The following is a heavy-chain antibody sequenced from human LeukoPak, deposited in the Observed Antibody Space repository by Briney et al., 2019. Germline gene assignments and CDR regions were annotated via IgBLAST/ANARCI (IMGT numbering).Heavy chain of an antibody. D-gene: IGHD3-22*01. J-gene: IGHJ3*02. Sequence: ASVKVSCRASGYTFSGYYIHWVRQAPGQGLERMGRINPNNGGTNYAQKFQGRVTMTRDMSMSTAYMELSRLSSDDTAVYYCAGEDNSSGYRPFDIWGQGTMVTVPS. CDR1: GYTFSGYY. V-gene: IGHV1-2*06. CDR3: AGEDNSSGYRPFDI. CDR2: INPNNGGT.